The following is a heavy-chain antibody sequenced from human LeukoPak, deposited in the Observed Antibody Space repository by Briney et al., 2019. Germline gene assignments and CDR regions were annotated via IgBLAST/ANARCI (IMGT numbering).Heavy chain of an antibody. CDR1: GFTFSSYA. J-gene: IGHJ4*02. CDR2: ISYDGSNK. CDR3: ARDPTYYYDSSGYVPSYFDY. Sequence: GSLRLSCAASGFTFSSYAMHWVRQAPGKGLEWVAVISYDGSNKYYADSVKGRFTISRDNSKNTLYLQMNSLRAEDTAVYYCARDPTYYYDSSGYVPSYFDYWGQGTLVTVSS. D-gene: IGHD3-22*01. V-gene: IGHV3-30-3*01.